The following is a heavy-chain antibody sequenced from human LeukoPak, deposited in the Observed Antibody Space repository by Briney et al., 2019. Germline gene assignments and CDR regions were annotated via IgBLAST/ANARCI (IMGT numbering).Heavy chain of an antibody. V-gene: IGHV3-7*04. Sequence: PGGSLRLSCAASGFTFSSYGMHWVRQAPGKGLEWVANINEDGSQKDYLDSVKGRFTISRDNAKDSLYLQMSSLRAEDAAIYYCVRDIDHWGQGTLVTVSS. CDR2: INEDGSQK. J-gene: IGHJ4*02. CDR1: GFTFSSYG. CDR3: VRDIDH.